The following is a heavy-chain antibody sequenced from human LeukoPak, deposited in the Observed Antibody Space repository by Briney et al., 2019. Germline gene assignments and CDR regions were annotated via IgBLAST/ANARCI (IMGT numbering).Heavy chain of an antibody. CDR3: ARGRRLRGVTSRPIYYYYYMDV. CDR2: VNPYNDKT. Sequence: ASVKLSCKASGYTFNTFDINWVRQATGQGPEWMGWVNPYNDKTVYAPKFQGRVSISSNNSINTAYMEFSGLKSDDTAVYFCARGRRLRGVTSRPIYYYYYMDVWGGGTTVTVSS. CDR1: GYTFNTFD. D-gene: IGHD3-10*01. V-gene: IGHV1-8*03. J-gene: IGHJ6*03.